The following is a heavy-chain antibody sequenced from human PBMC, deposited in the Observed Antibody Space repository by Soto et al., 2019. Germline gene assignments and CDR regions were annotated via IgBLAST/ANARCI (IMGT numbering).Heavy chain of an antibody. V-gene: IGHV1-69*13. CDR2: IIPIFGTA. Sequence: SVKVSCKASGGTFSSYAISWVRQAPGQGLEWMGGIIPIFGTANYAQKFQGRVTITADESTSTAYMELSSLRSEDTAVYYCARAHYYDSSGYYGAFDYWGQGTLVTVSS. D-gene: IGHD3-22*01. J-gene: IGHJ4*02. CDR1: GGTFSSYA. CDR3: ARAHYYDSSGYYGAFDY.